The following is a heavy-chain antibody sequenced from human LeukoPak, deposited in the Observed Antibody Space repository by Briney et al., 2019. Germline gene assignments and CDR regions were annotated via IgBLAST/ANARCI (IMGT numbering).Heavy chain of an antibody. CDR1: GFTFEDYA. V-gene: IGHV3-9*01. CDR2: ISWSSSNK. J-gene: IGHJ3*02. D-gene: IGHD6-13*01. Sequence: QPGRSLRLSCTASGFTFEDYAMHWVRQAPGKGLEWISSISWSSSNKGYADSVKGRFTVSRDNTKNSLYLQLNSLRTEDTAFYFCARGAEPNVLVAASAPGEAAPGPGNALDIWGQGTLVTVSS. CDR3: ARGAEPNVLVAASAPGEAAPGPGNALDI.